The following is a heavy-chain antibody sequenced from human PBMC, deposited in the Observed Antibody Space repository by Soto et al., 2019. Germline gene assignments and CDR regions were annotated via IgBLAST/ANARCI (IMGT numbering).Heavy chain of an antibody. D-gene: IGHD3-22*01. CDR1: GGSISSGGYY. CDR2: IYYSGST. J-gene: IGHJ4*02. V-gene: IGHV4-31*03. Sequence: PSETLSLTCTVSGGSISSGGYYWSWIRQHPGKGLEWIGYIYYSGSTYYNPSLKSRVTISVDTSKNQFSLKLSSVTAADTAVYYCARAITNYHDSSGPFDYWGQGTLVTVSS. CDR3: ARAITNYHDSSGPFDY.